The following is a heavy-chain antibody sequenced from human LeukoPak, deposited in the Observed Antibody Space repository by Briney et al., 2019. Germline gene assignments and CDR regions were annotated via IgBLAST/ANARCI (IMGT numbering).Heavy chain of an antibody. CDR2: IYYNGYT. Sequence: SETLSLTCIVFDGSFSPYYWSWVRQPPGKGLEWIGHIYYNGYTNYNPSLRSRVTISLDTSKNQFSLKLFSMTAADTAVYYCARGFDGPNAFDIWGQGTMVTVSS. D-gene: IGHD3-9*01. CDR3: ARGFDGPNAFDI. V-gene: IGHV4-59*01. J-gene: IGHJ3*02. CDR1: DGSFSPYY.